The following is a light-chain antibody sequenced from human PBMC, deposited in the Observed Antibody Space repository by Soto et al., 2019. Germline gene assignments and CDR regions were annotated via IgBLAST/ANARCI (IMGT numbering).Light chain of an antibody. CDR3: QQYHTSPLT. CDR1: QSVSSY. J-gene: IGKJ4*01. V-gene: IGKV3-20*01. CDR2: GAS. Sequence: IVWTQSPATLSVSPGERATLSCMAMQSVSSYLSWYQQKPGQAPRLLIYGASSRATGITDRFSGSGSATDFTLPISRLEPEDFAVYYCQQYHTSPLTVGEGTKVDI.